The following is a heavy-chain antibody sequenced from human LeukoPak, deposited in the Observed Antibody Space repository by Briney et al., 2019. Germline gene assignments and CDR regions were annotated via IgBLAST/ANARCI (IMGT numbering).Heavy chain of an antibody. D-gene: IGHD2-15*01. CDR2: IYYSGST. V-gene: IGHV4-59*01. J-gene: IGHJ3*02. CDR3: ARDSLGYCSGGSCYPGIARDDDAFDI. Sequence: SETLSLTCTVSGGSISSYYWSWIRQPPGKGLEWIGYIYYSGSTNYNPSLKSRVTISVDTSKNQFSLKLSSVTAADTAVYYCARDSLGYCSGGSCYPGIARDDDAFDIWGQGTMVTVSS. CDR1: GGSISSYY.